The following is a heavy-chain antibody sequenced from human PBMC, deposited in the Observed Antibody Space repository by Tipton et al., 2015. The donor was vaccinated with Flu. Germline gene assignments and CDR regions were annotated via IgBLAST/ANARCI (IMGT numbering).Heavy chain of an antibody. CDR1: GGSVTSSY. V-gene: IGHV4-4*07. CDR3: ARDLRGYSGYTGGDAFDL. J-gene: IGHJ3*01. CDR2: ISTSGST. Sequence: TLSLTCTVSGGSVTSSYWSWIRQPAGKGLEWIGRISTSGSTNYNASLESRVTMSRDTSKNHFSLRLSSATAADMALYYCARDLRGYSGYTGGDAFDLWGPGIMVTVSS. D-gene: IGHD5-12*01.